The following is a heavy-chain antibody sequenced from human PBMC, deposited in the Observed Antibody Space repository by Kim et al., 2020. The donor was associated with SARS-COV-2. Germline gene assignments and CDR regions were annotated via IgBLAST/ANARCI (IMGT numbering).Heavy chain of an antibody. CDR1: GASISSYY. CDR3: ARLYSSGWCLDY. J-gene: IGHJ4*02. Sequence: SETLSPTCSVSGASISSYYWSWIRQPPGKGLEWIGYSYYSGSTNYNPSLKSRVTMSVDTSKNQFSLLLSSVTAADTAVYYCARLYSSGWCLDYWGQGTLVTVSS. V-gene: IGHV4-59*01. CDR2: SYYSGST. D-gene: IGHD6-19*01.